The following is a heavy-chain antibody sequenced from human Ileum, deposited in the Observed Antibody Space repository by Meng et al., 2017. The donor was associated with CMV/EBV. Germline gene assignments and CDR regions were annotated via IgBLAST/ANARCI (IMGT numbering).Heavy chain of an antibody. V-gene: IGHV1-69*05. CDR2: IIPISGIA. J-gene: IGHJ5*02. CDR3: TRVVVYPRSQLLSRWLDP. D-gene: IGHD2-2*01. CDR1: GTFGRYA. Sequence: GTFGRYAISWVRQAPGQGLEWMGGIIPISGIANYAQKFQGRVTITTDESTNTAYMELNSLRSEDTAVYYCTRVVVYPRSQLLSRWLDPWAREPWSPSPQ.